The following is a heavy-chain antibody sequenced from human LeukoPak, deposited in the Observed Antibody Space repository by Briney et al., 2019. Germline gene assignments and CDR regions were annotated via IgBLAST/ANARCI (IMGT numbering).Heavy chain of an antibody. D-gene: IGHD2-15*01. CDR3: ARPDCSGGSCYYDAFDI. CDR1: GYSFTSYW. J-gene: IGHJ3*02. V-gene: IGHV5-51*01. Sequence: GESLKISCKGSGYSFTSYWIGWVRQMPGKGLEWMGIIYPGDSDTRYSPSFQGQVTISADKSISTAYLQWSSLKASDTAMYYCARPDCSGGSCYYDAFDIWGQGTMVTVSS. CDR2: IYPGDSDT.